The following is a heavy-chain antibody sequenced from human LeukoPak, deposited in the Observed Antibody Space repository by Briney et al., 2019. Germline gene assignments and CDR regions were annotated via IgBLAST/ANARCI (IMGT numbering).Heavy chain of an antibody. CDR1: GGTFSSYA. CDR3: ARGPITMVRGVISHFDY. CDR2: IIPIFGTA. D-gene: IGHD3-10*01. J-gene: IGHJ4*02. V-gene: IGHV1-69*01. Sequence: GASVKVSCKASGGTFSSYAISWVRQAPGQGLEWMGGIIPIFGTANYAQKFQGRVTITADESTSTAYMELSSLRSEDTAVYYCARGPITMVRGVISHFDYWGQGTLATVSS.